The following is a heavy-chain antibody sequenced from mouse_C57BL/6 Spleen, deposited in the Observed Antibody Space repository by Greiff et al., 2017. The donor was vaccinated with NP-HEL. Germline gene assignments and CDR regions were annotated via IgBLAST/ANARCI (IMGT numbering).Heavy chain of an antibody. V-gene: IGHV1-69*01. CDR3: ARGAGSSYVRFAY. CDR2: IDPSDSYT. CDR1: GYTFTSYW. D-gene: IGHD1-1*01. Sequence: QVQLKESGAELVMPGASVKLSCKASGYTFTSYWMPWVKQRPGQGLEWIGEIDPSDSYTNYNQKFKGKSTLTVDKSSSTAYMQLSSLTSEDSAVYYCARGAGSSYVRFAYWGQGTLVTVSA. J-gene: IGHJ3*01.